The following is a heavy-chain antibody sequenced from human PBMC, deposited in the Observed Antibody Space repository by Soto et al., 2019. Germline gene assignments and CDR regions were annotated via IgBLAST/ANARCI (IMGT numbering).Heavy chain of an antibody. CDR1: GYTFTSYY. CDR2: INPSGGST. Sequence: GASVKVSCKASGYTFTSYYIHWVRQAPGQGLEWMGIINPSGGSTSYAQKFQGRVTMTRDTSTSTVYMELSSLRSDDTAVYYCARGMGVVATIYYYYYYGMDVWGQGTTVTVSS. D-gene: IGHD5-12*01. CDR3: ARGMGVVATIYYYYYYGMDV. J-gene: IGHJ6*02. V-gene: IGHV1-46*01.